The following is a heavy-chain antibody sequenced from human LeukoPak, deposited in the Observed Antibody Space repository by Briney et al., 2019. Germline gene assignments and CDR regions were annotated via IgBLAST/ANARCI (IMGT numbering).Heavy chain of an antibody. CDR3: AKAVTGGYYFDY. J-gene: IGHJ4*02. V-gene: IGHV3-66*01. D-gene: IGHD6-19*01. CDR1: GFTVSTNY. Sequence: GGSLRLSCAASGFTVSTNYMSWVRQAPGKGLEWVSIIFSGGTTYYADSVMGRFTISRDSSENTLYLQMTSLTADDTALYYCAKAVTGGYYFDYWGQGTLVTVSS. CDR2: IFSGGTT.